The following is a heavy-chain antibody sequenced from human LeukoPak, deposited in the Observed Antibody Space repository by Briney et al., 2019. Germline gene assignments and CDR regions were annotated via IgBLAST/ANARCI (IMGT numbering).Heavy chain of an antibody. J-gene: IGHJ4*02. D-gene: IGHD6-19*01. CDR3: ARYPSFHSGWYSNY. V-gene: IGHV1-18*01. CDR2: ISAYNGNT. CDR1: GYTFTSYG. Sequence: GASVKVSCKASGYTFTSYGIIWVRQAPGQGLEWMGWISAYNGNTSYAQKLQGRVTMTTDTSTSTAYMELRSQRSDDTAVYYCARYPSFHSGWYSNYWGQGTLVTVSS.